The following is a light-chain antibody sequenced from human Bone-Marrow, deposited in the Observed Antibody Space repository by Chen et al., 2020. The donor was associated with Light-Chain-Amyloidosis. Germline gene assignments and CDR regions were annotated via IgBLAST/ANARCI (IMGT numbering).Light chain of an antibody. Sequence: IVLTQSPGTLSLSPGEGANLSCRASQTISSNYLTWHQQKFGQAPRLLIYGSSSRATGIPDRFTGSGSGTDFTLTINRLEPEDFAMYYCQQYGTSPLTFGGGTKVEIK. J-gene: IGKJ4*01. V-gene: IGKV3-20*01. CDR2: GSS. CDR3: QQYGTSPLT. CDR1: QTISSNY.